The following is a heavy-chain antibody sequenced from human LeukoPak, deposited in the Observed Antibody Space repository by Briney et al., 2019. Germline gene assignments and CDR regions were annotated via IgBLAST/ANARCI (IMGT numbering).Heavy chain of an antibody. V-gene: IGHV4-59*08. Sequence: SETLSLTCTVSGGSISSYYWSWIRQPPGKGLEWIGYIYYSGSTNYNPSLKSRVTISVDTSKNQFTLKLKSVTAADTAVYYCARKGLRLLDWLSEYFFDYWGQGNLVTVSS. CDR2: IYYSGST. J-gene: IGHJ4*02. CDR3: ARKGLRLLDWLSEYFFDY. CDR1: GGSISSYY. D-gene: IGHD3-3*01.